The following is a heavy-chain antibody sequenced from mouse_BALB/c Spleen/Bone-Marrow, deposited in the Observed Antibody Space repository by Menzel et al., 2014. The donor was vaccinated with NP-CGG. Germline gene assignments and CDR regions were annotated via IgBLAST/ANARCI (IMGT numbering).Heavy chain of an antibody. CDR1: GYTFTSYY. J-gene: IGHJ4*01. Sequence: QVHVKQSGAELVKPGASVKLSCKASGYTFTSYYMYWVKQRPGQGLEWFGEINPSNGGTNFNEKFKNKATLTVDESSSTAYMQLSSLTSEDSAVYYCSRGRRDALDYWGQGTSVTVSS. CDR2: INPSNGGT. CDR3: SRGRRDALDY. V-gene: IGHV1S81*02.